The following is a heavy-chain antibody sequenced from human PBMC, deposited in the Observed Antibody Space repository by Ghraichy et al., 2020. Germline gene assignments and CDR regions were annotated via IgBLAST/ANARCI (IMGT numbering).Heavy chain of an antibody. D-gene: IGHD6-6*01. V-gene: IGHV4-39*01. CDR3: ARCSIAARRFDAFDI. J-gene: IGHJ3*02. Sequence: SETLSLTCTVSGGSISSSSYYWGWIRQPPGKGLEWIGSIYYSGSTYYNPSLKSRVTISVDTSKNQFSLKLSSVTAADTAVYYCARCSIAARRFDAFDIWGQGTMVTVSS. CDR2: IYYSGST. CDR1: GGSISSSSYY.